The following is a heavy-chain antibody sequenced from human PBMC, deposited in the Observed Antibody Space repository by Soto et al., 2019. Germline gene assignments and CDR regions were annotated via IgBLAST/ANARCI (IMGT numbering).Heavy chain of an antibody. J-gene: IGHJ5*02. CDR2: IYNSGST. CDR1: GGSVSSGTSY. V-gene: IGHV4-61*01. CDR3: ARDWRPYSSSFGWFDH. D-gene: IGHD6-6*01. Sequence: XETLSLTCTVAGGSVSSGTSYWSWIRQPPGKGLEWIGYIYNSGSTNYNPSLKSRVIISIDTSKNQFSLKLNSVTAADTAVYYCARDWRPYSSSFGWFDHWAQGTLVTVSS.